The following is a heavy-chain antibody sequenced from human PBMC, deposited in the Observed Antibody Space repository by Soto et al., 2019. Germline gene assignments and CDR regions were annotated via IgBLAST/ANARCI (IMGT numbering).Heavy chain of an antibody. J-gene: IGHJ4*01. V-gene: IGHV4-39*01. D-gene: IGHD3-22*01. CDR2: VYYSGST. CDR3: ERLIYDSSGYYXFDF. Sequence: PSETLSLTCTVSGGSISSSSYYWGWIRQPPGKGLEWIGSVYYSGSTYDKPSLKSRITLSLDRSRNGFPLKLTSVTAAXTAVDYCERLIYDSSGYYXFDFWGYGTLVTVS. CDR1: GGSISSSSYY.